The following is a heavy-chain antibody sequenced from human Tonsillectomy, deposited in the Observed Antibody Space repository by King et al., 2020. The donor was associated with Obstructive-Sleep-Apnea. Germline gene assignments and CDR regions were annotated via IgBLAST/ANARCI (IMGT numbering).Heavy chain of an antibody. D-gene: IGHD3-10*01. J-gene: IGHJ6*02. Sequence: LQLQESGPGLVKPSETLSLTCTVSGGSISSSSYYWGWIRQPQGKGLEWIGSIYYSGRTYYNPSLKSRVTISVDTSKNQFSLKLSSVTAADTAVYYCARLDTMVYYGMDVWGQGTTVTVSS. CDR3: ARLDTMVYYGMDV. CDR2: IYYSGRT. V-gene: IGHV4-39*01. CDR1: GGSISSSSYY.